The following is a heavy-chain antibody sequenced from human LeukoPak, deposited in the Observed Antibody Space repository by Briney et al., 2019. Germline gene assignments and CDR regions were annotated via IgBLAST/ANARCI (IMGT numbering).Heavy chain of an antibody. V-gene: IGHV5-51*01. CDR3: ARHYYGSGSRRYGMDV. J-gene: IGHJ6*02. Sequence: GESLKISCKGSGYSFTRYWIGWVRQMPGKGLEWMGIIYPGDSDTRYSPSFQGQVTISADKSISTAYLQWSSLKASDTAMYYCARHYYGSGSRRYGMDVWGQGTTVTVSS. CDR2: IYPGDSDT. D-gene: IGHD3-10*01. CDR1: GYSFTRYW.